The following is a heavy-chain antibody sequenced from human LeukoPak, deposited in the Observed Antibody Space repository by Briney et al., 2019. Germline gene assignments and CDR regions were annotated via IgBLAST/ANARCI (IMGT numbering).Heavy chain of an antibody. CDR2: ISSSGSTI. J-gene: IGHJ3*02. CDR3: ARSVQTEYSSSAGAFDI. D-gene: IGHD6-6*01. Sequence: GGSLRLSCAASGFTFSDYYMSWIRQAPGKGLEWVSYISSSGSTIYYADSVKGRFTISRDNAKNSLYLQMNSLRAEDTAVYYCARSVQTEYSSSAGAFDIWGQGTMVTVSS. V-gene: IGHV3-11*04. CDR1: GFTFSDYY.